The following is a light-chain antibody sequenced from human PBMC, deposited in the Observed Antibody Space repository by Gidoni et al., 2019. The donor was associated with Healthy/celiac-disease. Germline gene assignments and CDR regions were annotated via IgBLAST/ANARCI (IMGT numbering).Light chain of an antibody. CDR2: DAS. CDR1: QSISSY. J-gene: IGKJ4*01. Sequence: IQLTQSPSSLSASVGDRVTITCRASQSISSYLDWYQQKQGKAPKLLIYDASSLESGVPSSFSGSGSGTDFTLTISRLQPEDFATYYCQQSNSSLFTFGQGTKVEIK. CDR3: QQSNSSLFT. V-gene: IGKV1-39*01.